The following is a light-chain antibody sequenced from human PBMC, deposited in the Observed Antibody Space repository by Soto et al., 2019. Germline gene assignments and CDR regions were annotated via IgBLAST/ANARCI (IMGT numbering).Light chain of an antibody. Sequence: QSVLTQPASLSGSPGQTITISCTGTSSDVGGYDYVSWHQQHPGKAPKLMICDVSKRPSGVSNRFSGSKSGNTASLTISGLQAEDEADYYCSSKRGSTGVFGTGTKVTVL. CDR3: SSKRGSTGV. V-gene: IGLV2-14*01. CDR1: SSDVGGYDY. CDR2: DVS. J-gene: IGLJ1*01.